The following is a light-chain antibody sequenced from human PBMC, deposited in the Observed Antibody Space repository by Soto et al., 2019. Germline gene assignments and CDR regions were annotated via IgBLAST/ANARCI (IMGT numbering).Light chain of an antibody. J-gene: IGLJ1*01. CDR3: CSYAGNSLYV. V-gene: IGLV2-23*01. CDR1: SSDVGSYNL. Sequence: QSALAQPASVSLSPGQSITISCTGTSSDVGSYNLVSWYQQHPGKAPKLMIYEGSKRPSGVSNRFSGSKSGNTASLTISGLQAEDEADYCCCSYAGNSLYVFGTGTKVTVL. CDR2: EGS.